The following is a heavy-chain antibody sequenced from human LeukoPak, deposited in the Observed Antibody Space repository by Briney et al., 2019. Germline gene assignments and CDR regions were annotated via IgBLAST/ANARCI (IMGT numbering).Heavy chain of an antibody. D-gene: IGHD4-11*01. J-gene: IGHJ4*02. CDR3: ARVAYSNYVGY. CDR1: GGSFSGYY. Sequence: PLETLSLTCAVYGGSFSGYYWSWIRQPPGKGLEWIGEINHSGSTNYNPSLKSRVTISVDTSKNQFSLKLSSVTAADTAVYYCARVAYSNYVGYWGQGTLVTVSS. V-gene: IGHV4-34*01. CDR2: INHSGST.